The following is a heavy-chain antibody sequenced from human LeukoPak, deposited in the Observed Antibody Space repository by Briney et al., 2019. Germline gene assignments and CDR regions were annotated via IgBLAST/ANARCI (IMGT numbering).Heavy chain of an antibody. Sequence: GGSLRLSCAASGFTVSSNYMSWVRQAPGKGLEWVSAISGSGGSTYYADSVKGRFTISRDNSKNTLYLQMNSLRAEDTAVYYCAKDITETMVPDAFDIWGQGTMVTVSS. CDR3: AKDITETMVPDAFDI. D-gene: IGHD4/OR15-4a*01. J-gene: IGHJ3*02. V-gene: IGHV3-23*01. CDR2: ISGSGGST. CDR1: GFTVSSNY.